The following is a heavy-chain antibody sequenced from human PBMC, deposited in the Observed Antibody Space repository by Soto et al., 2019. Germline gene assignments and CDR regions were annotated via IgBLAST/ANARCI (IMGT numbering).Heavy chain of an antibody. CDR1: GFTFDDYA. Sequence: EVQLVESGGGLVQPGRSLRLSCAASGFTFDDYALHWVRQGPGKGLEWVSGISWNSDNIGYADSVKGRFTISRDNAKNSLYLQMNSLRAEDTALYYCAKDQSYSTSSAVLDYWGQGTLVTVSS. J-gene: IGHJ4*02. CDR3: AKDQSYSTSSAVLDY. D-gene: IGHD6-6*01. CDR2: ISWNSDNI. V-gene: IGHV3-9*01.